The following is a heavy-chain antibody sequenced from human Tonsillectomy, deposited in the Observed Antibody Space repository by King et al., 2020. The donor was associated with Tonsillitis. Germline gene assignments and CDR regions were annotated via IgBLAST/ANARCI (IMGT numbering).Heavy chain of an antibody. V-gene: IGHV4-30-2*01. CDR3: ACVGYDSSGYYSVSNYYFDY. CDR1: GGSISSGGYS. Sequence: QLQESGPGLVKPSQTLSLTCAVSGGSISSGGYSWSWIPPAQGQGREGIGYIYHSGSTYHNPSRKSRVTIAVDRSKNQFSLKLSSVTAADTAVYYCACVGYDSSGYYSVSNYYFDYWGQGTLVTVSS. J-gene: IGHJ4*02. D-gene: IGHD3-22*01. CDR2: IYHSGST.